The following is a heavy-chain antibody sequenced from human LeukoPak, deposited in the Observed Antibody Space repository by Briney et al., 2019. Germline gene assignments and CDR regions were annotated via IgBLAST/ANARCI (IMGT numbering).Heavy chain of an antibody. D-gene: IGHD3-3*01. Sequence: GGSLRLSCVASGFTFSSSWMHWVRQAPGKGLEWVSAISGSGGSTYYADSVKGRFTISRDNSKNTLYLQMNSLRAEDTAVYYCAKGQVDDFWSGSIYDYWGQGTLVTVSS. V-gene: IGHV3-23*01. CDR1: GFTFSSSW. J-gene: IGHJ4*02. CDR2: ISGSGGST. CDR3: AKGQVDDFWSGSIYDY.